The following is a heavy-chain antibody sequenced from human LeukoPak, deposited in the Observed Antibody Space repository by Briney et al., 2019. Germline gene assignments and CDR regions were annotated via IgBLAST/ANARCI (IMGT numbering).Heavy chain of an antibody. J-gene: IGHJ4*02. CDR1: GGSISSYY. Sequence: PSETLSLTCTVSGGSISSYYWSWIRQPPGKGLEWIGNIYNSGSINYNPSLKSRVTISVDTSKNQFSLKLRSVTAADTAVYYCARVREGSSWSTFDYWGQGTLVTVSS. V-gene: IGHV4-59*01. CDR3: ARVREGSSWSTFDY. D-gene: IGHD6-13*01. CDR2: IYNSGSI.